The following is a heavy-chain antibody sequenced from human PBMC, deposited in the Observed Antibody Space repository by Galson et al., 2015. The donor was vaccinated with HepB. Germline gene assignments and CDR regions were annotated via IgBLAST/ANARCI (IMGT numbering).Heavy chain of an antibody. CDR2: ISNDGSKE. CDR3: ARDYVRYDSTGYYDFDY. V-gene: IGHV3-30*03. J-gene: IGHJ4*02. Sequence: SLRLSCAASGFTFSGYGMHWVRQAPGKGLEWVAVISNDGSKEYYADSVKGQFTISRDNSKKTLYLQMNSLRGDDTAVYYCARDYVRYDSTGYYDFDYWGQGTLFSVAS. CDR1: GFTFSGYG. D-gene: IGHD3-22*01.